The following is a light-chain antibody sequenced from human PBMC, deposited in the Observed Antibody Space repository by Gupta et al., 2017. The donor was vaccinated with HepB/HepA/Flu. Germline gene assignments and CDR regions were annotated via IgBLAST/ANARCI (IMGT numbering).Light chain of an antibody. V-gene: IGLV1-44*01. J-gene: IGLJ1*01. Sequence: QSLLTQPPSPSGTPGHRVTISCSGSDYNIRINTVNCYQQPPGTAPKLLYYSNNQRPPGVPERFSGSKSGTSASPAISGLQSEDEAEYHCAAWDDSLSGVVFGTGTKVTVL. CDR3: AAWDDSLSGVV. CDR1: DYNIRINT. CDR2: SNN.